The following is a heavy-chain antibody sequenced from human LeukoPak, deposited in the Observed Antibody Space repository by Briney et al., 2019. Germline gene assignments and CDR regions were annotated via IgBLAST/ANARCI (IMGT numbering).Heavy chain of an antibody. CDR3: PRGSDPVYYYDSSGYYSPYFDY. CDR1: GGTFSSYA. CDR2: IIPILGIA. V-gene: IGHV1-69*04. J-gene: IGHJ4*02. Sequence: SVKVSCKASGGTFSSYAFSWVRQAPGQGLEWMGRIIPILGIANYAQKFQGRVTITADKSTSTAYMELSSLRSEDTAVYYCPRGSDPVYYYDSSGYYSPYFDYWGQGTLVTVSS. D-gene: IGHD3-22*01.